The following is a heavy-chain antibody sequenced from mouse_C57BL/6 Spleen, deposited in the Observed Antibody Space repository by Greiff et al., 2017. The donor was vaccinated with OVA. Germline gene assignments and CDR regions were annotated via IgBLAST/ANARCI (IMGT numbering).Heavy chain of an antibody. CDR3: ARGNLDY. J-gene: IGHJ2*01. CDR1: GFTFSSYA. Sequence: EVMLVESGGGLVKPGGSLKLSCAASGFTFSSYAMSWVRQTPEKRLEWVATISDGGSYTYYPDNVKGRFTISRDNAKNNLYLQMSHLKSEDTAMYYCARGNLDYWGQGTTLTVSS. CDR2: ISDGGSYT. V-gene: IGHV5-4*03.